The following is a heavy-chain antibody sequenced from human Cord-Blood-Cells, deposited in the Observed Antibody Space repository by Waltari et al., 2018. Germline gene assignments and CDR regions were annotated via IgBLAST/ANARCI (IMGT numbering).Heavy chain of an antibody. CDR2: IYPGYSDT. Sequence: EVQLVQSGAEVKKPGESLKISCKGSGYSFTSYWIGWVRQMPGKGLEWMGIIYPGYSDTRYSPSFQGQVTISADKSISTAYLQWSSLKASDTAMYYCARRAGYSSSWYAFDIWGQGTMVTVSS. CDR1: GYSFTSYW. CDR3: ARRAGYSSSWYAFDI. J-gene: IGHJ3*02. D-gene: IGHD6-13*01. V-gene: IGHV5-51*01.